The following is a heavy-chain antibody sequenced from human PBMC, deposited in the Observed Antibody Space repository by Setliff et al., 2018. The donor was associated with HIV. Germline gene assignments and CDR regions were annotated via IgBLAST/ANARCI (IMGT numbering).Heavy chain of an antibody. CDR1: GGSISSGGYY. J-gene: IGHJ5*02. CDR3: ARVGPHYYDNSGWVNWFDP. D-gene: IGHD3-22*01. V-gene: IGHV4-31*03. Sequence: SETLSLTCTVSGGSISSGGYYWTWIRQHPGKGLEWIGFIYYSGSTYYNPSLKSRVTISVDTSKNQFSLKLSSVTAGDTAVYYCARVGPHYYDNSGWVNWFDPWGQGTLVTVSS. CDR2: IYYSGST.